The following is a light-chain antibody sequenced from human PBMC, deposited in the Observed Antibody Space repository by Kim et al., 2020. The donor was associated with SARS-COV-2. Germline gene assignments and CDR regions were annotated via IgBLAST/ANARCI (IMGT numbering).Light chain of an antibody. J-gene: IGLJ1*01. Sequence: VAWGQTGRITCQGDSLRSYYASWYQQKPGQAPVLVIYGKNNRPSGIPDRFSGSSSGNTASLTITGAQAEDEADYYCNSRDSSGNHVFGTGTQLTVL. CDR1: SLRSYY. CDR3: NSRDSSGNHV. V-gene: IGLV3-19*01. CDR2: GKN.